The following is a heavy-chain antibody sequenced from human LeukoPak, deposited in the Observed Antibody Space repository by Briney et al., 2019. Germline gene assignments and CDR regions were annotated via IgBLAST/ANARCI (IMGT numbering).Heavy chain of an antibody. CDR2: IYSGGST. J-gene: IGHJ4*02. Sequence: GGSLRLSCAASGFTVSSNYMSWVRQAQGKGLEWVSSIYSGGSTYYTDSVKGRFTISRDNSKNTLYLQMNSLRAEDTAVYYCARDLAGYNSFDYWGQGTLVTVSS. V-gene: IGHV3-66*01. D-gene: IGHD5-24*01. CDR3: ARDLAGYNSFDY. CDR1: GFTVSSNY.